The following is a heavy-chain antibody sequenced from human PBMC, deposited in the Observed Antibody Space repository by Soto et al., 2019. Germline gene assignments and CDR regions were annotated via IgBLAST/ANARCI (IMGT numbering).Heavy chain of an antibody. Sequence: PSQPLCLRCAVDGGSFGGYCWRWIRQPPGKGLEWIGEINHSGSTNYNPSLKSRVTISVDTSKNQFSLKLSSVTAADTAVYYCASTLRPHIAVAGMGQYGMDVWGQGTTVTVSS. V-gene: IGHV4-34*01. J-gene: IGHJ6*02. CDR2: INHSGST. CDR3: ASTLRPHIAVAGMGQYGMDV. D-gene: IGHD6-19*01. CDR1: GGSFGGYC.